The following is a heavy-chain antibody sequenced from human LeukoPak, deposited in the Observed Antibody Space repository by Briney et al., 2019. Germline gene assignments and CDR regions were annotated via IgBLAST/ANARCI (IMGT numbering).Heavy chain of an antibody. Sequence: ASVTVSCKASGFTFTSSAVQWVRQARGQRLEWIGWIVVGSGNTNYAQKFQERVTITRDMSTSTAYMELSSLRSEDTAVYYYAADRQQNDYGDYNLGGWGQGTLVTVSS. J-gene: IGHJ1*01. V-gene: IGHV1-58*01. CDR1: GFTFTSSA. CDR3: AADRQQNDYGDYNLGG. D-gene: IGHD4-17*01. CDR2: IVVGSGNT.